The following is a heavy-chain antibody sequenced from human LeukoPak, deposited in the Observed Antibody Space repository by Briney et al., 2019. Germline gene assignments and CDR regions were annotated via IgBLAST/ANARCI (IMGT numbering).Heavy chain of an antibody. J-gene: IGHJ4*02. CDR2: IHFDGSRT. D-gene: IGHD3-3*01. Sequence: PGGSLRLSCAASGFTFGGYWMHWVRQAPGKGLEWVSRIHFDGSRTRYADSVKGRFTISRDNSKKTLYLQMNSLRAEDTAVYYCAKEPKTYYDFWSGYRGGYWGQGTLVTVSS. CDR3: AKEPKTYYDFWSGYRGGY. CDR1: GFTFGGYW. V-gene: IGHV3-74*01.